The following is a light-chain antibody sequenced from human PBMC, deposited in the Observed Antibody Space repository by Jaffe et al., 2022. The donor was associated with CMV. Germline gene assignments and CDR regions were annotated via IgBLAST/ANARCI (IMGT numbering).Light chain of an antibody. CDR3: ALWDERLNSWV. CDR1: RSNIGIST. J-gene: IGLJ3*02. CDR2: YDD. Sequence: QSVLTQPPSVSGAPRQRVTISCSGSRSNIGISTVNWYQQLPGKAPRLLIYYDDMLPSGVSDRFSGSKSGTSASLVISELQSEDEADYYCALWDERLNSWVFGGGTKVTVL. V-gene: IGLV1-36*01.